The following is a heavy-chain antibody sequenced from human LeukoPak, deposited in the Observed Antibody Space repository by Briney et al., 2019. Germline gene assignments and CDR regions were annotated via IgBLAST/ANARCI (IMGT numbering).Heavy chain of an antibody. J-gene: IGHJ3*02. D-gene: IGHD6-19*01. CDR3: AREEEMYSSGWYSFNI. CDR1: GYTFTTIG. Sequence: ASVKVSCKASGYTFTTIGITWVRQAPGQGLEWVGWISPYNGDTNYAQEFQGRVTMTTDTSTSTAYMELRSLRSDDTAVYYCAREEEMYSSGWYSFNIWGQGTMVTVS. V-gene: IGHV1-18*01. CDR2: ISPYNGDT.